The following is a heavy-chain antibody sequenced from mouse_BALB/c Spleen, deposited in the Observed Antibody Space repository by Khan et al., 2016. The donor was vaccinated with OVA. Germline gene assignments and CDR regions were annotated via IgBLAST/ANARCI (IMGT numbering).Heavy chain of an antibody. V-gene: IGHV1-4*01. CDR2: IIPSNDYT. D-gene: IGHD2-14*01. Sequence: QVQLQQSGAELARPGASVKMSCKASGYTFTTYTIHWVKQRPGQGLEWIGYIIPSNDYTNYNQKFKDRATLTADKSSRTAYMQRSSQTSEDAAVYYCVREGAYYRSDGWFAYWGQGTLVTVSA. CDR1: GYTFTTYT. CDR3: VREGAYYRSDGWFAY. J-gene: IGHJ3*01.